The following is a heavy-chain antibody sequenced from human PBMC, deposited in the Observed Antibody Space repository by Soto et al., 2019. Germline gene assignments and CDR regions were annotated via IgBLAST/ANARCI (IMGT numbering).Heavy chain of an antibody. CDR2: ITSSGGNT. J-gene: IGHJ6*01. D-gene: IGHD2-21*01. CDR3: ARRIPFGYGMDV. V-gene: IGHV3-64*01. CDR1: GFTFSSYA. Sequence: EVQLVESGGGLVQPGGSLRLSCAASGFTFSSYAMHWVRQAPGKGLEYVSVITSSGGNTDYASSVKGRFTISRDNSKNTLYHQMGSLRAEDMAVYYCARRIPFGYGMDVWGQGTTVTVSS.